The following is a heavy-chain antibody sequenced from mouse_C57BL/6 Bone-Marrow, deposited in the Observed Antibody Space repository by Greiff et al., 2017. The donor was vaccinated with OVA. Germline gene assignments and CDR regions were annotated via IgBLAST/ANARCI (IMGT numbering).Heavy chain of an antibody. J-gene: IGHJ1*03. Sequence: LQQPGAELVKPGASVKMSCKASGYTFTSYWITWVKQRPGQGLEWIGDIYPGSGSTNYNEKFKSKATLTVDTSSSTAYMQLSSLTSEDSAVYYCARGEITTVVDGYWYFDVWGTGTTVTVSS. CDR3: ARGEITTVVDGYWYFDV. V-gene: IGHV1-55*01. CDR1: GYTFTSYW. CDR2: IYPGSGST. D-gene: IGHD1-1*01.